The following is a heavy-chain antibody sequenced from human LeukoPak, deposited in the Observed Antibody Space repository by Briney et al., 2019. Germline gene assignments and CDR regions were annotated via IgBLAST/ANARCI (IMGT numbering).Heavy chain of an antibody. Sequence: PSETLSLTCTVSGGSISSYYWSWIRQPPGKGLEWIGYIYYSGSTNYNPSLKSRVTISVDTSKNQFSLKLSSVTAADTAVYYCARHRGHYYDRSGYFGNWFDPWGQGTLVTVSS. CDR2: IYYSGST. V-gene: IGHV4-59*08. CDR1: GGSISSYY. CDR3: ARHRGHYYDRSGYFGNWFDP. D-gene: IGHD3-22*01. J-gene: IGHJ5*02.